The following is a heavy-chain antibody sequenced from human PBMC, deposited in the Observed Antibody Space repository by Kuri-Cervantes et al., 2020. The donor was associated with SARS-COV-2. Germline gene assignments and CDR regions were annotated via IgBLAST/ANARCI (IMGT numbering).Heavy chain of an antibody. CDR3: ARHVNCVRIFGVVSNWFDP. V-gene: IGHV4-39*01. CDR1: GGSISSSRYY. CDR2: IYYSGST. J-gene: IGHJ5*01. D-gene: IGHD3-3*01. Sequence: GSLRLTCTVSGGSISSSRYYWGWIRQPPGKGLEWIGGIYYSGSTYYNPSLKSRVTISVNTSKNQFSVKLSSVPAADTAVDYCARHVNCVRIFGVVSNWFDPWGQGTLVTVSS.